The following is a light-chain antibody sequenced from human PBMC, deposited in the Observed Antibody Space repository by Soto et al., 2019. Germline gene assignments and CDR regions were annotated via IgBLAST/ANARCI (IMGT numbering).Light chain of an antibody. CDR1: SSNIGRNT. CDR2: RNN. V-gene: IGLV1-44*01. J-gene: IGLJ1*01. CDR3: AEWDDSLNDYV. Sequence: QSVLTQAPSASETPGQRVTISCSGGSSNIGRNTVNWYQQLPGTAPKLLIYRNNRRPSGVPDRFSGSKSGTSASLAISGLQSEDEADYYCAEWDDSLNDYVFGTGTKVTVL.